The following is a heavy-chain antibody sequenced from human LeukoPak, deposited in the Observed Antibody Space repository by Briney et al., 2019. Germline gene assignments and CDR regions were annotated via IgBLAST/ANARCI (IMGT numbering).Heavy chain of an antibody. Sequence: PSGTLSLTRAVSGGSISSSNWWSWVRQPPGKGLEWIGEIYHSGSTNYNPSLKSRVTMSVDTSKNQFSLKLSSVTAADTAVYYCARAIVEDSSGYPFDYWGQGTLVTVSS. J-gene: IGHJ4*02. D-gene: IGHD3-22*01. V-gene: IGHV4-4*02. CDR3: ARAIVEDSSGYPFDY. CDR1: GGSISSSNW. CDR2: IYHSGST.